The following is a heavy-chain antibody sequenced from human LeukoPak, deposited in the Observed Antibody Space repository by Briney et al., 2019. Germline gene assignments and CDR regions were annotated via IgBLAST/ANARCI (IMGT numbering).Heavy chain of an antibody. CDR1: GGTFSTYA. D-gene: IGHD5/OR15-5a*01. Sequence: GASVMVSCKASGGTFSTYAISWVRQAPGQGLEWMGGIIPMFGTADYAQKFQGRVTMTRDMSTSTVYMELSSLRSEDTAVYYCARLEPSLRGSTFDYWGQGTLVTVSS. J-gene: IGHJ4*02. CDR2: IIPMFGTA. V-gene: IGHV1-69*05. CDR3: ARLEPSLRGSTFDY.